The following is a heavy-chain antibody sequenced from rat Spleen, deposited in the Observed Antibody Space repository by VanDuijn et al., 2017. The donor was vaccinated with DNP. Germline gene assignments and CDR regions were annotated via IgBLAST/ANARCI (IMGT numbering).Heavy chain of an antibody. Sequence: EVQLQESGPGLVKPSQSLSLTCSVTGYSITSGYGWNWIRKFPGNKLEWMGYISYSGSTGYRPSLKSRISITRDTSKNQFFLHLNSVTTEDTATYYCARSGTYYGYNSVGYYVMDAWGQGASVTVSS. D-gene: IGHD1-9*01. CDR1: GYSITSGY. J-gene: IGHJ4*01. CDR2: ISYSGST. V-gene: IGHV3-1*01. CDR3: ARSGTYYGYNSVGYYVMDA.